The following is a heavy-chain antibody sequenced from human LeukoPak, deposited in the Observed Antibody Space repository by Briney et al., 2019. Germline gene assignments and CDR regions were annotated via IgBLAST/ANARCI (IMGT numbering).Heavy chain of an antibody. Sequence: SETLSLTCTVSGDSISSYYWSWIRQPPGKGLEWSGYIYYSGSTNYNPSLKSRVTISVDTSKNQFSLKLSPVTAADTAVYYCARLAGFGVSKPNWYFDLWGRGTLVTVSS. CDR1: GDSISSYY. CDR2: IYYSGST. CDR3: ARLAGFGVSKPNWYFDL. D-gene: IGHD3-3*01. V-gene: IGHV4-59*08. J-gene: IGHJ2*01.